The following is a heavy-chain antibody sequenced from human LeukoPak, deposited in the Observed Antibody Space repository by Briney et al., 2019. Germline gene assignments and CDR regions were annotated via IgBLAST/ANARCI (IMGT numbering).Heavy chain of an antibody. J-gene: IGHJ6*03. CDR2: MNPNSGNT. Sequence: GASVKVSCKASGYTFTSYDINWVRQATGQGLEWMGWMNPNSGNTGYAQKFQGRVTITRNTSISTAYMELSSLRSEDTAVYYCARGRRVRGVINYYYMDVWSKGTTVTVSS. D-gene: IGHD3-10*01. CDR3: ARGRRVRGVINYYYMDV. V-gene: IGHV1-8*03. CDR1: GYTFTSYD.